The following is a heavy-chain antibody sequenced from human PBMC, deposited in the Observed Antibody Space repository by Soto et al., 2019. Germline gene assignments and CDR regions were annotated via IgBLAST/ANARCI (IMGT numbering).Heavy chain of an antibody. CDR1: GYTFISYD. CDR3: ARGGEWFGAFDP. CDR2: MNPNSGNT. D-gene: IGHD3-10*01. J-gene: IGHJ5*02. Sequence: QVQLVQSVAEVKKPGASVKVSCKTSGYTFISYDINWVRQATGQGLEWMGWMNPNSGNTGYAQKFQGRVTMTRNTSISTAYMELSSLRSEDTAVYYCARGGEWFGAFDPWGQGTLVTVSS. V-gene: IGHV1-8*01.